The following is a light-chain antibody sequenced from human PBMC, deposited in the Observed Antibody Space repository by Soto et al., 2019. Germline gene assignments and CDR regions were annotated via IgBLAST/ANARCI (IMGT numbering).Light chain of an antibody. CDR3: QQSYSTPFT. CDR2: AAS. J-gene: IGKJ5*01. Sequence: SASYLSAIVGPRVTITCRASQSISNYLNWYQQKPGKAPKLLIYAASSLQSGVPSRFSGSGSGTDFTLTISSLQPEDFATYYCQQSYSTPFTFGQGTKLDIK. CDR1: QSISNY. V-gene: IGKV1-39*01.